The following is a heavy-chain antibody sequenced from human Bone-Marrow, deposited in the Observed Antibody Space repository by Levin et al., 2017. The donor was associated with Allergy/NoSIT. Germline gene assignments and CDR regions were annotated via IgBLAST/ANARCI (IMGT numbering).Heavy chain of an antibody. Sequence: GESLKISCAASGFTFSSYTMTWVRQAPGKGLEWVSAVSGSGGITYYADSVKGRFTISRDNSKNTLYLQMKSLRAEDTAVYYCAILVGATGDYDMDVWGQGTTVAVSS. CDR3: AILVGATGDYDMDV. CDR2: VSGSGGIT. V-gene: IGHV3-23*01. CDR1: GFTFSSYT. D-gene: IGHD1-26*01. J-gene: IGHJ6*02.